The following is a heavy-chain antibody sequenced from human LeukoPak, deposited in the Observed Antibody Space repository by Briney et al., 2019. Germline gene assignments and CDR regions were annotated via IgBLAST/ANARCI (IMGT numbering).Heavy chain of an antibody. Sequence: PSQTLSLTCTVSGGSISSGGYYWSWIRQHPGKGLEWIGYIYYSGSTYYNPSLKSRVTISVDTSKNQFSLKLSSVTAADTAVYYCAGLHREYQLPGWFDPWGQGTLVTVSS. CDR1: GGSISSGGYY. V-gene: IGHV4-31*03. CDR3: AGLHREYQLPGWFDP. J-gene: IGHJ5*02. D-gene: IGHD2-2*01. CDR2: IYYSGST.